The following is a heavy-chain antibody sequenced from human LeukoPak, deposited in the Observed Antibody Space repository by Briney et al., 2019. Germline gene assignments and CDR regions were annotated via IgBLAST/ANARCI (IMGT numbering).Heavy chain of an antibody. D-gene: IGHD3-22*01. Sequence: SETLSLTCTVSGGSISSYYWSWIRQPAGKGLEWIGRIYTSGSTNYNPSLKSRVTMSVDTSKNQFSLRLSSVTAADTAVYYCARDQGYDSSGYYVEYYFDYWGQGTRVTVSS. CDR1: GGSISSYY. CDR2: IYTSGST. J-gene: IGHJ4*02. CDR3: ARDQGYDSSGYYVEYYFDY. V-gene: IGHV4-4*07.